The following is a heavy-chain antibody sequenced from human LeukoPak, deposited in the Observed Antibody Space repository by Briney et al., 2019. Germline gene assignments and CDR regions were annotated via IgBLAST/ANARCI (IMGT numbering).Heavy chain of an antibody. V-gene: IGHV3-74*01. CDR2: INSDGSST. J-gene: IGHJ4*02. CDR3: ARGNWGSWPFDY. CDR1: GFTFSSYW. Sequence: GGSLRLSCAASGFTFSSYWMHWVRQAPGKGLVWVSRINSDGSSTSYADSVKGRFTISRDNAKNSLYLQMNSLRAEDTAVYYCARGNWGSWPFDYWGQGTLVTVSS. D-gene: IGHD3-16*01.